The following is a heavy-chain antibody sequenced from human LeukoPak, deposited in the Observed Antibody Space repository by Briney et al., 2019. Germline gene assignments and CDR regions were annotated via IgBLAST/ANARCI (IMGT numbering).Heavy chain of an antibody. CDR3: ARTSTVTNDAFDI. CDR1: GFTFSSYA. V-gene: IGHV3-23*01. CDR2: ISGSGGST. Sequence: PGASLRLSCAASGFTFSSYAMSWVRQAPGKGLEWVSAISGSGGSTYYADSVKGRFTISRDNSKNTLYLQMNSLRAEDTAVYYCARTSTVTNDAFDIWGQGTMVTVSS. D-gene: IGHD4-17*01. J-gene: IGHJ3*02.